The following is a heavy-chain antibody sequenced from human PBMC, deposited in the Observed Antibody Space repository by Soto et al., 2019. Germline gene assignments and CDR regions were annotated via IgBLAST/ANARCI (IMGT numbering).Heavy chain of an antibody. D-gene: IGHD6-6*01. J-gene: IGHJ4*02. Sequence: PSETLSLTCTVSGGSISSYYWSWIRQPPGKGLEWIGYIYYSGSTNCNPSLKSRVTISVDTSKNQFSLKLSSVTAADTAVYYCAREGSSRYGFDYWGQGTLVTVSS. CDR2: IYYSGST. V-gene: IGHV4-59*01. CDR3: AREGSSRYGFDY. CDR1: GGSISSYY.